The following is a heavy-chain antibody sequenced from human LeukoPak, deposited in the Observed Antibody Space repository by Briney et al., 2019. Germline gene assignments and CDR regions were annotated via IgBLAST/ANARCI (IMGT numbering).Heavy chain of an antibody. CDR3: ARVAAMSYYGSEPHWFDP. CDR2: IYYSGST. V-gene: IGHV4-59*01. J-gene: IGHJ5*02. Sequence: SETLSLTCTVSGCSISSCYWSWIRQPPGKGLEWVGYIYYSGSTNYNPSLKSRVTIFVDTSKNQFSLKLSSVTAADTAVYYCARVAAMSYYGSEPHWFDPWGQGTLVTVSS. D-gene: IGHD3-10*01. CDR1: GCSISSCY.